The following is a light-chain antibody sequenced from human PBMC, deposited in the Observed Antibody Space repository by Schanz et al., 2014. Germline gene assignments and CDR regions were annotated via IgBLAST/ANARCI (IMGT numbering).Light chain of an antibody. CDR2: DVG. Sequence: QSALTQPASVSGSPGQSITISCTGTSSDVGGYNYVSWYQQHPGKAPKLMIYDVGNRPSGVSNRVSDSKSGNTASLTVSVLEYEDEADYYCSSYGGSHNYVFGTGTKLTVL. CDR1: SSDVGGYNY. CDR3: SSYGGSHNYV. J-gene: IGLJ1*01. V-gene: IGLV2-14*01.